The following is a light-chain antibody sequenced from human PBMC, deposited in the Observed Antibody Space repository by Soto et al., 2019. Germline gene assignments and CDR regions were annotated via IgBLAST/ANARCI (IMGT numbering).Light chain of an antibody. V-gene: IGLV2-14*01. CDR1: SSDIGAYNS. CDR2: EVS. CDR3: NSRGGSRPYYV. J-gene: IGLJ1*01. Sequence: QSVLTQPASVSGSPGQSITISCTGTSSDIGAYNSVSWYQQYPGRAPKLMIYEVSNRTSGVSARFSASKSGNTASLTISGLQAEDEADYYCNSRGGSRPYYVFGTGTKLTVL.